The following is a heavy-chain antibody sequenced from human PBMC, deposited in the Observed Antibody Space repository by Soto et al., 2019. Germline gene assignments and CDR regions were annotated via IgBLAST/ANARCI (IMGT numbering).Heavy chain of an antibody. V-gene: IGHV3-23*01. Sequence: EVQLLESGGGLVQPGGSMRLSCTASGFTFSNDAMSWVRQASGKGLEWVSAISGSGGSTYYADSVKGRFTISRDNSKNTLYLQMNSLRAEDTAIYYCARAAYNYDILTGYEPGPFYYYYYMDVWGKGTTVTVSS. J-gene: IGHJ6*03. CDR3: ARAAYNYDILTGYEPGPFYYYYYMDV. CDR2: ISGSGGST. D-gene: IGHD3-9*01. CDR1: GFTFSNDA.